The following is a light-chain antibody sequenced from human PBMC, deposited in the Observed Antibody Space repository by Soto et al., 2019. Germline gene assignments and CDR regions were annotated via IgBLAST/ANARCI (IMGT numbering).Light chain of an antibody. V-gene: IGLV2-14*03. J-gene: IGLJ2*01. CDR1: SSDVGGYKY. CDR3: SSYTSSSTLL. Sequence: QSALTQPASVSGSPGQSITTSCTGTSSDVGGYKYVSWYQQHPDKAPKLMIYDVTNRPSGVSNRFSGSKSGNTASLTISGLQAEDEADYYCSSYTSSSTLLFGGGTKLTVL. CDR2: DVT.